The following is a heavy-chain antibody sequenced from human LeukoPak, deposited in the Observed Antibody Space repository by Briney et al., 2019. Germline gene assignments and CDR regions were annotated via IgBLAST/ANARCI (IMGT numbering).Heavy chain of an antibody. CDR1: GFTFSDYY. Sequence: GGSLRLSCAASGFTFSDYYMSWIRQAPGKGLEWVSYISSSGSTIYYADSVKGRFTISRDNAKDSLYLQMNSLRAEDTAVYYCARDKVSGYCSGGSCYNWFDPWGQGTLVTVSS. D-gene: IGHD2-15*01. CDR3: ARDKVSGYCSGGSCYNWFDP. V-gene: IGHV3-11*01. CDR2: ISSSGSTI. J-gene: IGHJ5*02.